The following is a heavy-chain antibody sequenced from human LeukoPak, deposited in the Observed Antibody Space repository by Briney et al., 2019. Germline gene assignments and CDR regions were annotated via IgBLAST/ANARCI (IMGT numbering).Heavy chain of an antibody. D-gene: IGHD2-15*01. V-gene: IGHV4-31*03. Sequence: SETLSLTCTVSGGSISSGGYYWSWIRQHPGKGLKWIGYIYYSGSTYYNPSLKSRVTISVDTSNNQFSLTLTSVTAADTAVFYCARVDIRSGGNYGMDVWGQGTTVTVSS. J-gene: IGHJ6*02. CDR2: IYYSGST. CDR1: GGSISSGGYY. CDR3: ARVDIRSGGNYGMDV.